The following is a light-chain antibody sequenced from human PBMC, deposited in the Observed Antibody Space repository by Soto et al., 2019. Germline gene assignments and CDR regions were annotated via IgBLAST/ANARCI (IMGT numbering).Light chain of an antibody. CDR1: SSNIGSKA. V-gene: IGLV1-44*01. CDR2: SSS. Sequence: QSVLTQPPSASGTPGQRVTIACSGSSSNIGSKAVNWYQHLPGTAPKLLIYSSSQRPSGVPDRFSGSKSGTSASLAISGLQSEDEADYYCAAWDDSLKGVVFGGGTKLTVL. J-gene: IGLJ2*01. CDR3: AAWDDSLKGVV.